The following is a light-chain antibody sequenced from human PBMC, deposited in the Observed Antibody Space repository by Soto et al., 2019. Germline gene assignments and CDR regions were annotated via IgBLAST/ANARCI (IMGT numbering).Light chain of an antibody. CDR1: QSITKS. CDR2: DAS. Sequence: DIQMTQSPSTLSASVGDRVIISCRASQSITKSLAWYQQILGKAPKLLIYDASSLQIGVPSRFSGSGSGTDYTLIVSSLQPDDFATYYCQQYNNYPLTFGGGTKVDI. V-gene: IGKV1-5*01. J-gene: IGKJ4*02. CDR3: QQYNNYPLT.